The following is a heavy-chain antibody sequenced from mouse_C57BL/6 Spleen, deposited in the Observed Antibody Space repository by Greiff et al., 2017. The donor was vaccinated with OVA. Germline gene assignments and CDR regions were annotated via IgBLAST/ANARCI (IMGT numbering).Heavy chain of an antibody. Sequence: EVQLQQSGPELVKPGASVKMSCKASGYTFTDYNMHWVKQSHGKSLEWIGYINPNNGGTSYNQKFKGKATLTVNKSSSTAYTELRSLTSEDSAVYYCARDSNYVDAFAYWGQGTLVTVSA. CDR2: INPNNGGT. V-gene: IGHV1-22*01. J-gene: IGHJ3*01. D-gene: IGHD2-5*01. CDR1: GYTFTDYN. CDR3: ARDSNYVDAFAY.